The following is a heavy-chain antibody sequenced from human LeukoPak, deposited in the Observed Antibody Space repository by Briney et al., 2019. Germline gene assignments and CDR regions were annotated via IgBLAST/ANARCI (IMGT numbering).Heavy chain of an antibody. J-gene: IGHJ6*03. Sequence: GGSLRLSCAASGFTFSGYSMNWVRQAPAKGLEWVSSISSSSTYIYYADSVKGRFTISRDNAKNSVYLQMNSLRAEDTAVYYCAKQGRDWLRDYYYYMDVWGKGTTVTISS. CDR1: GFTFSGYS. D-gene: IGHD3-9*01. V-gene: IGHV3-21*01. CDR3: AKQGRDWLRDYYYYMDV. CDR2: ISSSSTYI.